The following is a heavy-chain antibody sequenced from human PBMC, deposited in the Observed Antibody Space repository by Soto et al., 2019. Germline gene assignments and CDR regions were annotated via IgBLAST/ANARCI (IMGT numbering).Heavy chain of an antibody. V-gene: IGHV1-18*01. J-gene: IGHJ3*02. CDR3: AREAFYYDSSGYYFGDSDAFDI. CDR1: GYTFTSYG. D-gene: IGHD3-22*01. Sequence: GASVKVSCKASGYTFTSYGISWVRQAPGQGLEWMGWISAYNGNTNYAQKLQGRVTMTTDTSTSTAYMELRSLRSDDTAVYYCAREAFYYDSSGYYFGDSDAFDIWGQGTTVTVSS. CDR2: ISAYNGNT.